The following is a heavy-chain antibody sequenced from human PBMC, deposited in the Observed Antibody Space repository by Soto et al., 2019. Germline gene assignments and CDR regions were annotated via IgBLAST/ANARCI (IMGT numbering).Heavy chain of an antibody. V-gene: IGHV3-72*01. CDR3: ARDRVLVQGVRIGYDMDV. Sequence: EVQLVESGGGLVQPGGSLRLSCAASGFSFSDHFMDWVRQAPGKGLEWVGRIRNEAKSYTTEYAASVKGRFIISRDDSKNSLYLQMNSLKNEDTAVYYCARDRVLVQGVRIGYDMDVWGQGTTVTVSS. CDR1: GFSFSDHF. J-gene: IGHJ6*02. D-gene: IGHD3-10*01. CDR2: IRNEAKSYTT.